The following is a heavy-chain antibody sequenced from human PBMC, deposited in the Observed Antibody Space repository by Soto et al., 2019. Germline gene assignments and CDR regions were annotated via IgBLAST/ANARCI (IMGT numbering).Heavy chain of an antibody. CDR2: LSYAGDT. J-gene: IGHJ6*03. CDR1: GFTLSTYD. CDR3: GKRPHAAAEYYYMDV. Sequence: EVQLVESGGGLVQPGGSLRLSCAASGFTLSTYDMHWVRQATGKSLEWVAALSYAGDTYYPGSVKGRFTVARESAKNSLYLQMNSLTAGDTAVDYCGKRPHAAAEYYYMDVWGKGTTVTVSS. D-gene: IGHD6-25*01. V-gene: IGHV3-13*01.